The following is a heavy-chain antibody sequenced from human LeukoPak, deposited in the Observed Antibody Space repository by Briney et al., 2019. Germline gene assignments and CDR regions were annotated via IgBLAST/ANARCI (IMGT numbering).Heavy chain of an antibody. CDR3: AKDLRMWLVSY. V-gene: IGHV3-23*01. J-gene: IGHJ4*02. CDR1: GFTFSSSA. Sequence: GGSLRLSCAASGFTFSSSAMSWVRQAPGKGLEWVSAISNNGGYTYYADSVQGRFTISRDNSKNTLYLHMSSLRAEDTAVYYCAKDLRMWLVSYWGQGTLVTVSS. CDR2: ISNNGGYT. D-gene: IGHD6-19*01.